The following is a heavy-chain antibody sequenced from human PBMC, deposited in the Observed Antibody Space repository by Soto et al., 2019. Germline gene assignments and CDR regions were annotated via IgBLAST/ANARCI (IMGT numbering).Heavy chain of an antibody. CDR2: IYYSGST. D-gene: IGHD6-13*01. CDR3: ARDNIAAAGTYYYYYYMDV. J-gene: IGHJ6*03. V-gene: IGHV4-59*01. Sequence: SETLSLTCTVSGGSISSYYWSWIRQPPGKGLEWIGYIYYSGSTNYNPSLKSRVTVSVDTSKNQFSLKLSSVTAADTAVYYCARDNIAAAGTYYYYYYMDVWGKGTTVTVSS. CDR1: GGSISSYY.